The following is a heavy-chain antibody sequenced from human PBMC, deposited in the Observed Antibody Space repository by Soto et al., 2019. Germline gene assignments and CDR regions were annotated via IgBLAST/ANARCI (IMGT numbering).Heavy chain of an antibody. V-gene: IGHV3-66*01. CDR1: GFSVSSNY. CDR3: ERYSGYYDSSGGDVFDI. CDR2: IYSGGGT. Sequence: PGGSLRLSCAASGFSVSSNYLSWVRQAPGKGLEWVSVIYSGGGTYYADSVKGRFTISRDDSKNTLFLQMNSLRAEDTAVYYCERYSGYYDSSGGDVFDIWGQGTTVNVPS. D-gene: IGHD3-22*01. J-gene: IGHJ3*02.